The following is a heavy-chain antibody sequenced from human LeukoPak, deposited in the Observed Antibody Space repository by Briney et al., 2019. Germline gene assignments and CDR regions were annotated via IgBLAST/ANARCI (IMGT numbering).Heavy chain of an antibody. V-gene: IGHV1-18*01. CDR1: GYTFTSYG. CDR2: ISAYNGNT. D-gene: IGHD3-10*01. CDR3: ARDLMVRGVIRPTDAFDI. Sequence: GSVKVSCKASGYTFTSYGVSWVRPARGRGVEWMGWISAYNGNTNYAQKLQGRVTMTTDTSTSTAYMELRSLRSDDTAVYYCARDLMVRGVIRPTDAFDIWGQGTMVTVSS. J-gene: IGHJ3*02.